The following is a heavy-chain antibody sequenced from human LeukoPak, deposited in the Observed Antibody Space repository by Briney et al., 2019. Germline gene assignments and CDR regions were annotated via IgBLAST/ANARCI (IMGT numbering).Heavy chain of an antibody. CDR2: IYYSGST. CDR1: GGSIRSYY. J-gene: IGHJ6*03. CDR3: AREGRYRYGYNEYHLYMDI. V-gene: IGHV4-59*12. Sequence: SETLSLTCTVSGGSIRSYYWSWIRQPPGKGLEWIAYIYYSGSTNYNPSLKSRVTISVDTSKNQFSLKLSSVTAAETAVYYCAREGRYRYGYNEYHLYMDIWGKGTTVTVSS. D-gene: IGHD5-18*01.